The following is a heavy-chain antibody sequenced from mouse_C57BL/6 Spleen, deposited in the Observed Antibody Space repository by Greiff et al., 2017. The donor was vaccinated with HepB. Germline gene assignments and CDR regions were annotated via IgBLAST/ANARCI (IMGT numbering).Heavy chain of an antibody. CDR3: ARSYYYGSIHFDY. V-gene: IGHV1-22*01. CDR1: GYTFTDYN. Sequence: EVQLQQSGPELVKPGASVKMSCKASGYTFTDYNMHWVKQSHGKSLEWIGYINPNNGGTSYNQKFKGKATLTVNKSSSTAYMELRSLTSEDSAVYYCARSYYYGSIHFDYWGQGTTLTVSS. D-gene: IGHD1-1*01. J-gene: IGHJ2*01. CDR2: INPNNGGT.